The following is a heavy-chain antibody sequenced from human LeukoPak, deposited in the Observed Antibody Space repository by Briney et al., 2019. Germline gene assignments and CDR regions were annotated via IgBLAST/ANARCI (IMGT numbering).Heavy chain of an antibody. D-gene: IGHD2-15*01. CDR1: GFTFSSYG. CDR2: ISYDGSKK. J-gene: IGHJ4*02. Sequence: PGRSLRLSCAASGFTFSSYGMHWVRQAPGKGLEWVAVISYDGSKKFYADSVKGRFTISRDNSKNTLYLQMNSLRAEDTAVYYCAKEVEVSPGPGYWGQGTLVTVSS. V-gene: IGHV3-30*18. CDR3: AKEVEVSPGPGY.